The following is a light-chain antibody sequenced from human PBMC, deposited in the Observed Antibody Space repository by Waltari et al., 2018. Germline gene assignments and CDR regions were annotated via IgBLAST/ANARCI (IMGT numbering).Light chain of an antibody. V-gene: IGKV3-11*01. CDR2: DAS. CDR3: QQRSDWPLA. J-gene: IGKJ4*01. CDR1: KSISTY. Sequence: EIVLTQSPATLSLSPGERATLSCRASKSISTYLAWYQRRPGQAPRLLIYDASNRASGIPARFSGSGSGTDFTLTISSLEPEDFAVYYCQQRSDWPLAFGGGTKVEI.